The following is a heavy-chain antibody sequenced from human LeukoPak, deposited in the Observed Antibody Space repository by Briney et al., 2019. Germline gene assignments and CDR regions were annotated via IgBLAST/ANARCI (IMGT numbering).Heavy chain of an antibody. D-gene: IGHD2-21*02. J-gene: IGHJ1*01. CDR3: TSWGDTTAEYFQR. CDR2: ISSSSSYI. CDR1: GFTFSDYY. Sequence: GGSLRLSCAASGFTFSDYYMSWIRQAPGKGLEWVSSISSSSSYIYYADSVKGRFTISRDNAENSMYLQMNSLRVEDTAVYYSTSWGDTTAEYFQRWGQGTLVTVSS. V-gene: IGHV3-11*06.